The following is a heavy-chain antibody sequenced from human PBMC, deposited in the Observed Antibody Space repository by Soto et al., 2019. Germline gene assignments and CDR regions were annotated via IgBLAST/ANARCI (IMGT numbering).Heavy chain of an antibody. CDR1: GGSVSTGSHY. J-gene: IGHJ3*01. CDR2: ISYSGTT. D-gene: IGHD3-10*01. CDR3: ARDPFDSLNAFDAVDL. V-gene: IGHV4-61*01. Sequence: QVQLQESGPGLVKPSETLFLTCSVSGGSVSTGSHYWSWIRQSPGKGLEWIGYISYSGTTDYNPSLKSRVTISVDMSRNQFSLNLNSLTAADTAAYYGARDPFDSLNAFDAVDLWGPGTLVTVSS.